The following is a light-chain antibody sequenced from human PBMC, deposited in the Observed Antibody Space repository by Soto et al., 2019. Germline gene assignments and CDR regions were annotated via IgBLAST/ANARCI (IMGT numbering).Light chain of an antibody. J-gene: IGKJ1*01. V-gene: IGKV3-15*01. CDR2: GAS. Sequence: EIEMTQSPATLSLAPGERVTLSCRASESVSTNLAWYQQKAGQAPRLLIYGASTRATGIPARFSGSGSGTEFTLTIISLKSEDFSVYYCQQHIIWWRVGPGKKV. CDR3: QQHIIWWR. CDR1: ESVSTN.